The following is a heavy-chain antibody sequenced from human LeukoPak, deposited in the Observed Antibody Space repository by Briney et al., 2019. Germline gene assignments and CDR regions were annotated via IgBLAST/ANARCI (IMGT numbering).Heavy chain of an antibody. D-gene: IGHD6-13*01. Sequence: GGSLRLSCAASGFTFTSYWMHWVRQAPGKGLVWVSRINSDGSGTTYADSVKGRFTISRDNAKNTLYLQMNSLRAEDTAVYHCARVTSRTPAAGIDYWGQGTLVTVSS. V-gene: IGHV3-74*01. J-gene: IGHJ4*02. CDR2: INSDGSGT. CDR3: ARVTSRTPAAGIDY. CDR1: GFTFTSYW.